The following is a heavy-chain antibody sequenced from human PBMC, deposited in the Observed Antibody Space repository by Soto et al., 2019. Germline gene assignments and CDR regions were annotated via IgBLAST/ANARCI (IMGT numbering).Heavy chain of an antibody. J-gene: IGHJ4*02. Sequence: GGSLRLSCAASGFTFSSYGMHWVRQAPGKGLEWVAVISYDGSNKYYADSVKGRFTISRDNSKNTLYLQMNSLRAEDTAVYYCAKSKRLNYYDSSGSFDYWGQGTLVTVSS. CDR2: ISYDGSNK. CDR1: GFTFSSYG. V-gene: IGHV3-30*18. CDR3: AKSKRLNYYDSSGSFDY. D-gene: IGHD3-22*01.